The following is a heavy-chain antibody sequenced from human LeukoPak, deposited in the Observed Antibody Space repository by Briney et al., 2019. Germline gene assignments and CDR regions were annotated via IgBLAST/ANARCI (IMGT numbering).Heavy chain of an antibody. J-gene: IGHJ4*02. CDR2: ISSSSSYI. V-gene: IGHV3-21*01. CDR3: ARDGDITGTDKEDY. Sequence: GGSLRLSCAASGFTFSSYSMNWVRQAPGKGLEWVSSISSSSSYIYYADSVKGRFTISRDNAKNSLYLQMNSLRAEDTAVYYCARDGDITGTDKEDYWGQGTLVTVSS. CDR1: GFTFSSYS. D-gene: IGHD1-20*01.